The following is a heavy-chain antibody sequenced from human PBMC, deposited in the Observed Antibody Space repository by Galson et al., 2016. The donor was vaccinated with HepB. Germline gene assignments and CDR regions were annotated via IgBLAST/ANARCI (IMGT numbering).Heavy chain of an antibody. CDR3: AKNDFWSGYPPYFYYGMDV. CDR2: MSGSADRT. D-gene: IGHD3-3*01. V-gene: IGHV3-23*01. CDR1: GFTFSSHV. Sequence: SLRLSCAASGFTFSSHVMSWVRQAPGEGLEWVSAMSGSADRTSYAVSVEGRFTISRGNSRNTLYLEMHSLRAEDTALYYCAKNDFWSGYPPYFYYGMDVWGQGTPVTVSS. J-gene: IGHJ6*02.